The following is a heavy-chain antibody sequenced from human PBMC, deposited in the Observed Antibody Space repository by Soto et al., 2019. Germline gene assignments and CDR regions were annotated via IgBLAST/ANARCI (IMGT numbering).Heavy chain of an antibody. J-gene: IGHJ5*02. CDR1: GYTFTGYY. CDR2: INPNSGGT. CDR3: ARGLFLGYCSSTSCPENWFDP. D-gene: IGHD2-2*01. V-gene: IGHV1-2*04. Sequence: ASVKVSCKAAGYTFTGYYMHWVRQAPGQGLEWMGWINPNSGGTNYAQKFQGWVTMTRDTSISTAYMELSRLRSDDTAVYYCARGLFLGYCSSTSCPENWFDPRGQGTLVTVS.